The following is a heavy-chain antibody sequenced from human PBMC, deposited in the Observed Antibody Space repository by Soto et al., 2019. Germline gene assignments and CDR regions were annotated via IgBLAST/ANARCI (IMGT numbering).Heavy chain of an antibody. D-gene: IGHD3-3*01. V-gene: IGHV1-69*08. Sequence: QVQLVQSGAEVKKPGSSVKVSCKASGGTFSSYTISWVRQAPGQGVEWMGRIIPILGIANYAQKFQGRVPITADKSTSTAYMELSNLRSEDTPVYYCARDRHDSISPFDPWGQGTLVTVSS. CDR2: IIPILGIA. J-gene: IGHJ5*02. CDR3: ARDRHDSISPFDP. CDR1: GGTFSSYT.